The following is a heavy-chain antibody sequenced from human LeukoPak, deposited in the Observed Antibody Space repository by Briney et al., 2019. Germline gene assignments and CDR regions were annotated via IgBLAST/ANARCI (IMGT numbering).Heavy chain of an antibody. CDR3: AKDNWFDP. Sequence: GGSLRLSCVASGFTFSDSWMSWVRQAPGKGLEWVADIKEDGSQKDYVDSVKGRFTISRDNAKNTLYLQMNSLRAEDTAVYYCAKDNWFDPWGQGTLVTVSS. CDR2: IKEDGSQK. CDR1: GFTFSDSW. V-gene: IGHV3-7*01. J-gene: IGHJ5*02.